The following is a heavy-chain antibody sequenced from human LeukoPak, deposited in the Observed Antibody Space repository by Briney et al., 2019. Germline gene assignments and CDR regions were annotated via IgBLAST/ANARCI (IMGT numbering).Heavy chain of an antibody. D-gene: IGHD1-7*01. V-gene: IGHV1-2*02. CDR3: ARGVTGTPRVDF. J-gene: IGHJ4*02. CDR2: INPNSGAT. Sequence: ASVKVSCKASGYTFTGYYIHWVRQAPGQGLEWMGWINPNSGATSSAQNFKGRVTMTRDTSISTAYMELSRLRSDDTAVYYCARGVTGTPRVDFWGQGTLVTVSS. CDR1: GYTFTGYY.